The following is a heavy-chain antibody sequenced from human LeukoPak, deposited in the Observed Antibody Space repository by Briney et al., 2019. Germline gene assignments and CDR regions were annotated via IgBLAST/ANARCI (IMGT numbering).Heavy chain of an antibody. D-gene: IGHD3-10*01. CDR3: ARYFGALYYGMDV. CDR1: GFTFSSYS. V-gene: IGHV3-21*01. Sequence: GGSLRLSCAASGFTFSSYSMNWVRQAPGKGLECVSSISSSSSYIYYADSVKGRFTISRDNAKNSLYLQMNSLRAEDTAVYYCARYFGALYYGMDVWGQGTTVTVSS. J-gene: IGHJ6*02. CDR2: ISSSSSYI.